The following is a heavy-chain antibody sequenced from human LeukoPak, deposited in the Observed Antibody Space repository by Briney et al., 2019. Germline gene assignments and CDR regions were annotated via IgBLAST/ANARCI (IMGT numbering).Heavy chain of an antibody. CDR2: TSHTGST. V-gene: IGHV4-4*02. CDR3: ASSSLVVVVTYGFDI. CDR1: NGPITTTKW. D-gene: IGHD2-21*01. J-gene: IGHJ3*02. Sequence: SGTLSLTCTVSNGPITTTKWWSWVRQPPGKGLEWIGETSHTGSTNYNPSFNSRVTMSVDKSKNQFSLNLKSVTAADTALYYCASSSLVVVVTYGFDIWGRGTAVTVSS.